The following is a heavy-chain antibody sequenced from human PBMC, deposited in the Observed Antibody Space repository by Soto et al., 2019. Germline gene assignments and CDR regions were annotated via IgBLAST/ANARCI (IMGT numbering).Heavy chain of an antibody. CDR2: IWYDGSNK. Sequence: PGGSLRLSCAASGFTFSSYGMHWVRQAPGKGLEWVAVIWYDGSNKYYADSVKGRFTISRDNSKNTLYLQMNSLRAEDTAVYYCARDGLMQWLVLSRDAFDIWGQGTMVTVS. CDR3: ARDGLMQWLVLSRDAFDI. V-gene: IGHV3-33*01. CDR1: GFTFSSYG. D-gene: IGHD6-19*01. J-gene: IGHJ3*02.